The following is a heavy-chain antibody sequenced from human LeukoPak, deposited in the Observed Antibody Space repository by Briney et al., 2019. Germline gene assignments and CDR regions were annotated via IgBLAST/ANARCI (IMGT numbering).Heavy chain of an antibody. Sequence: ASVKVSCKASGYSLISYGISWVRQAPGQGLEWMGWISAYNGNTNYAQKLQGRVTMTTDTSTSTAYMELRSLRSDDTAVYYCARDPTFYYDSSGYPFDSWGQGTLVTVSS. CDR1: GYSLISYG. CDR2: ISAYNGNT. J-gene: IGHJ4*02. CDR3: ARDPTFYYDSSGYPFDS. D-gene: IGHD3-22*01. V-gene: IGHV1-18*01.